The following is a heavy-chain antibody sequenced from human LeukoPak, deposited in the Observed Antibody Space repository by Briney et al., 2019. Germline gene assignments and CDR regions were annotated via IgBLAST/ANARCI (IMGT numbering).Heavy chain of an antibody. V-gene: IGHV3-30-3*01. CDR2: ISYDGSNK. J-gene: IGHJ4*02. D-gene: IGHD2-8*01. CDR1: GFTFSSYA. Sequence: GRSLRLSCAASGFTFSSYAMHWVRQAPGKGLEWVAVISYDGSNKYYADSVKGRFTISRDNPKNTLYLQMNSLRAEDTAVYYCASILGYCTNGVCSDYWGQGTLVTVSS. CDR3: ASILGYCTNGVCSDY.